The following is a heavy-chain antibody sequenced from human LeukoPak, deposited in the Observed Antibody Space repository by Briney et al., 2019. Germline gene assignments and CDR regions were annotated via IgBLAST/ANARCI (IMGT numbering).Heavy chain of an antibody. CDR3: ARCYSSSWYLFGY. Sequence: SETLSPTCTVSGGSISSSSYYWGWIRQPPGKGLEWIGSIYYSGSTYYNPSLKSRVTISVDTSKNQFSLKLSSVTAADTAVYYCARCYSSSWYLFGYWGQGTLVTVSS. CDR1: GGSISSSSYY. V-gene: IGHV4-39*01. J-gene: IGHJ4*02. CDR2: IYYSGST. D-gene: IGHD6-13*01.